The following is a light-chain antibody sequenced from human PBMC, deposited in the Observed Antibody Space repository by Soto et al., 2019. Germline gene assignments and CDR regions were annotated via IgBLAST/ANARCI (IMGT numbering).Light chain of an antibody. Sequence: QSALTQPASVSGSAGQSITISCSGTMRDVGAYNLVSLYQQHPGTAPKLIIYEVRNRPSGISSRFSGSSSGNTASLTISGLHSEYEGDYYCSAYTARITLVFGGGTKLNVL. CDR3: SAYTARITLV. V-gene: IGLV2-14*01. CDR1: MRDVGAYNL. J-gene: IGLJ3*02. CDR2: EVR.